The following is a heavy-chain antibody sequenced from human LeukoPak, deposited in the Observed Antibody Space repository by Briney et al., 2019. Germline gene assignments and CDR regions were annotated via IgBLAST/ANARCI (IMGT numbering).Heavy chain of an antibody. CDR1: GYTFTSYY. V-gene: IGHV1-8*03. CDR2: MNPNSGNT. CDR3: ARIVSFEVVTSPRAFDI. Sequence: ASVKVSCKASGYTFTSYYMHWVRQAPGQGLKWMGWMNPNSGNTGFAKNFQGRATITRDTSISTAYMELSSLRSEDTAVYYCARIVSFEVVTSPRAFDIWGQGTMVTVSS. J-gene: IGHJ3*02. D-gene: IGHD3-3*01.